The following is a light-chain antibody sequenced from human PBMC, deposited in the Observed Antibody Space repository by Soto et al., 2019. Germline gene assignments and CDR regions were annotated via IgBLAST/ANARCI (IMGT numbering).Light chain of an antibody. J-gene: IGKJ1*01. CDR3: LQYGVPLWT. Sequence: EIALTQSPGTLSLSPGERATLSCRASQSVTANYLAWYQQTPGQAPRLLIYGASIGATGIPDRFSGSGSGTDFTLTISRLEPEDFAVYYCLQYGVPLWTFGQGTKVEIK. CDR2: GAS. V-gene: IGKV3-20*01. CDR1: QSVTANY.